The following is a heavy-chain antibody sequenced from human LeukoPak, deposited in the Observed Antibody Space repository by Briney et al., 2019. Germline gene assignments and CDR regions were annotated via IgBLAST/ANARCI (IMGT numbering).Heavy chain of an antibody. CDR1: GFTFSDYY. Sequence: GGSLRLSCAASGFTFSDYYMTWIRQAPGRGLEWVSYISSSGSTIYYADSVKGRFTISRDNAKNSLYLQMNSLRAEDTAVYYCASPSEIDSSSWYVRYWGQGTLVTVSS. V-gene: IGHV3-11*04. CDR2: ISSSGSTI. CDR3: ASPSEIDSSSWYVRY. D-gene: IGHD6-13*01. J-gene: IGHJ4*02.